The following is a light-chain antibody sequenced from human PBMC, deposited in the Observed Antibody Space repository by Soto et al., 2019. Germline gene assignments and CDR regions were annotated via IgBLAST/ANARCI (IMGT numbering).Light chain of an antibody. CDR2: DNY. CDR1: SSNIGNNY. V-gene: IGLV1-51*01. CDR3: GTWDTSLRVV. Sequence: QSVLTQPPSVSAAPGQRVTISCSGSSSNIGNNYVAWYQHLPGTAPKLLIYDNYKRPSGIPDRFSGSKSGTSATLDITGLKHGGEADYYCGTWDTSLRVVFGGGTKLTVL. J-gene: IGLJ2*01.